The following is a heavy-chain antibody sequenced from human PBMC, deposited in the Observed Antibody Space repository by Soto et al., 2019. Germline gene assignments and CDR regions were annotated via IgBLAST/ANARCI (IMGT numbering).Heavy chain of an antibody. J-gene: IGHJ5*02. CDR1: SGSISSSNW. V-gene: IGHV4-4*02. Sequence: QVQLQESGPGLVKPSGTLSLTCAVSSGSISSSNWWRWVRQPPGKGLEWIGEIYHSGSTNYNPSLKSRATISVDKSKNQFSLKLSSVTAADTAVYYCARVTKYYDILTGYGSYGNWFDPWGQGTLVTVSS. D-gene: IGHD3-9*01. CDR3: ARVTKYYDILTGYGSYGNWFDP. CDR2: IYHSGST.